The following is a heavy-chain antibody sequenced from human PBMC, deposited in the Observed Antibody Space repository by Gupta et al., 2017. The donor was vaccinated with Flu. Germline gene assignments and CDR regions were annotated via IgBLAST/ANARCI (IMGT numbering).Heavy chain of an antibody. CDR2: INHSGST. Sequence: GYYWSWIRQPPGKGLEWIGEINHSGSTNYNPSLKSRVTISVDTSKNQFSLKLSSVTAADTAVYYCARARFWSGYYLHAYNWFDPWGQGTLVT. V-gene: IGHV4-34*01. CDR1: GYY. J-gene: IGHJ5*02. D-gene: IGHD3-3*01. CDR3: ARARFWSGYYLHAYNWFDP.